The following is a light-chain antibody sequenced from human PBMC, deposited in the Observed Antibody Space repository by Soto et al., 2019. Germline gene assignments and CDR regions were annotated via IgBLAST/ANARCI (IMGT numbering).Light chain of an antibody. CDR2: GAS. Sequence: EIVLTQSPGTLSLSPGDGATLSCRASRSVSSTYLAWYQQRPGQAPRLLIYGASTMASGIPDRFSGGGSGTDFSLTISRLEPEDFAVYFCQQFGGSPPVTFGQGTRLEIK. CDR1: RSVSSTY. V-gene: IGKV3-20*01. CDR3: QQFGGSPPVT. J-gene: IGKJ5*01.